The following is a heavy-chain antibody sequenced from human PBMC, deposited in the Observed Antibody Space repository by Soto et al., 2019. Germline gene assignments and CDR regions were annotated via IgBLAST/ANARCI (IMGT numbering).Heavy chain of an antibody. CDR3: ASGGDYDAFDI. CDR1: GFTFSSYA. D-gene: IGHD4-17*01. V-gene: IGHV3-30-3*01. CDR2: ISYDGSNK. Sequence: GGSLRLSCAASGFTFSSYAMHWVRQAPGKGLEWVAVISYDGSNKYYADSVKGRFTISRDNSKNTLYLQMNSLRAEDTAVYYCASGGDYDAFDIWGQGTMVTVSS. J-gene: IGHJ3*02.